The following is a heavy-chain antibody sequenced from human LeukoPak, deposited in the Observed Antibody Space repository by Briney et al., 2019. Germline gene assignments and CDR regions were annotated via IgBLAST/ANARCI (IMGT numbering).Heavy chain of an antibody. CDR3: ARDQIGEDYYYGMDV. V-gene: IGHV3-66*01. J-gene: IGHJ6*02. Sequence: GGSLRLSCAASGFTVSSNYMSWVCQAPGKGLEWVSVIYSGGSTYYADSVKGRFTISRDNSKNTLYLQMNSLRAEDTAVYYCARDQIGEDYYYGMDVWGQGTTVTVSS. CDR2: IYSGGST. D-gene: IGHD3-10*01. CDR1: GFTVSSNY.